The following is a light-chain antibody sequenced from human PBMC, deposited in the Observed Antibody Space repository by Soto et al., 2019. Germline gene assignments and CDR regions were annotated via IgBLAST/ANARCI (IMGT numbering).Light chain of an antibody. V-gene: IGLV2-14*01. CDR1: SSDVGYYNY. Sequence: LTQPASVSGSPGQSITISCTGTSSDVGYYNYVSWYRQHPGKAPRLMIYEVNNRPSGVSNRFSGSKSGNTASLTISGLQAEDEADYYCSSCTSSSTLLYVFGTGTKVTVL. J-gene: IGLJ1*01. CDR2: EVN. CDR3: SSCTSSSTLLYV.